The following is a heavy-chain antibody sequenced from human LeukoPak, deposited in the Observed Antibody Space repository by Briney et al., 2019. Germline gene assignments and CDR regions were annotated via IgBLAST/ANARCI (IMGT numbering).Heavy chain of an antibody. D-gene: IGHD2-2*03. CDR1: GFTFSSYG. J-gene: IGHJ4*02. V-gene: IGHV3-30*02. CDR3: AKDGDGYCSSTSCYQEYDY. CDR2: IRYDGSNK. Sequence: GGSLRLSCAASGFTFSSYGMHWVRQAPGKGLEWVAFIRYDGSNKYYADSVKGRFTISRDNSKNTLYLQMNSLRAEDTAVYYCAKDGDGYCSSTSCYQEYDYWGQGTLVTVSS.